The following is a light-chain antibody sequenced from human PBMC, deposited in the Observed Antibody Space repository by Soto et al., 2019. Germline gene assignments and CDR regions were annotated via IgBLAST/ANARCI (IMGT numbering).Light chain of an antibody. V-gene: IGLV2-8*01. J-gene: IGLJ1*01. Sequence: QSALTQPPSASGSPGPSGTISSTGTSSDIGAYNFVSWYQQHPGKVPKLIIHEVTRRPSGVPDRFSASKSGNTASLTVSGLQAEDEADYYCSSHGGANNFYVFGTGTKVTVL. CDR1: SSDIGAYNF. CDR2: EVT. CDR3: SSHGGANNFYV.